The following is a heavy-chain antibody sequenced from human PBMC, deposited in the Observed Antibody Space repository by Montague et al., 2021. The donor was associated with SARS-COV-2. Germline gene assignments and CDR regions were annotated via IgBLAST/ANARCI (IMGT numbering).Heavy chain of an antibody. CDR2: VHYCGRT. D-gene: IGHD1-14*01. Sequence: SETLSLTCTVSGVSVKNYYWSWIRQPPGKGLEWIGYVHYCGRTKSNPSLQNPISISLDASKNQFYLSLTSVTSADAAVYYCARHHISTMYGYSWFDPWGRGTLVTVSS. J-gene: IGHJ5*02. CDR1: GVSVKNYY. V-gene: IGHV4-59*02. CDR3: ARHHISTMYGYSWFDP.